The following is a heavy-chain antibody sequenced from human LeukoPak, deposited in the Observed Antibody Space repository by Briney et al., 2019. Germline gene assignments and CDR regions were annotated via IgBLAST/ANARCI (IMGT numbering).Heavy chain of an antibody. CDR3: ARDNYAGANWFDP. V-gene: IGHV1-69*05. Sequence: SVKVSCKASGGTFSSYAISWVRQAPGQGLEWMGGIIPIFGTANYVQKFQGRVTITTDESTSTAYMELSSLRSEDTAVYYCARDNYAGANWFDPWGQGTLVTVSS. J-gene: IGHJ5*02. CDR1: GGTFSSYA. D-gene: IGHD1-7*01. CDR2: IIPIFGTA.